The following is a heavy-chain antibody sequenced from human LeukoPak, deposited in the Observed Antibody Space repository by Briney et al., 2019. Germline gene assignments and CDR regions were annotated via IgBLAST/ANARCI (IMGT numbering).Heavy chain of an antibody. CDR2: ISSSGSTI. Sequence: GGPLRLPCAAPGFTFSDYNRSWFRQAPGKGLEWVSYISSSGSTIYYADSVKGRFTISRDNAKNSLYPQMNSLRAEDTAVYYCARDHRAGATPDPFDYWGQGTLVTVSS. D-gene: IGHD1-26*01. CDR3: ARDHRAGATPDPFDY. CDR1: GFTFSDYN. V-gene: IGHV3-11*01. J-gene: IGHJ4*02.